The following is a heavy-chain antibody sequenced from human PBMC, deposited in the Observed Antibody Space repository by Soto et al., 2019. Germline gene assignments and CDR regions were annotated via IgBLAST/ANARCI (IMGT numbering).Heavy chain of an antibody. Sequence: RGGSLSLSCAASGFTLSSYDMHWVRQATGKGLEWVSAIGIAGDTYYPDSVKGRFTISRENAKNSLYLHMNSLRAGDTAVYYCASALLSSSGWGNHGLPVGGQGNRVTL. CDR2: IGIAGDT. D-gene: IGHD6-6*01. CDR1: GFTLSSYD. V-gene: IGHV3-13*01. CDR3: ASALLSSSGWGNHGLPV. J-gene: IGHJ1*01.